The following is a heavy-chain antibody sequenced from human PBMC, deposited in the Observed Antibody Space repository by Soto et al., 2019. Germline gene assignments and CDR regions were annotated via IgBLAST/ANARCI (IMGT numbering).Heavy chain of an antibody. CDR3: ARITIFGVVIMVVDY. Sequence: LSRTCTVSGGSISSSSYYWGWIRQPPGKGLEWSGSIYYSGSTYYNPSLKSRVTISVDTSKNQFSLKLSSVTAADTAVYYCARITIFGVVIMVVDYWRQGTLVTVSS. D-gene: IGHD3-3*01. CDR1: GGSISSSSYY. V-gene: IGHV4-39*01. CDR2: IYYSGST. J-gene: IGHJ4*02.